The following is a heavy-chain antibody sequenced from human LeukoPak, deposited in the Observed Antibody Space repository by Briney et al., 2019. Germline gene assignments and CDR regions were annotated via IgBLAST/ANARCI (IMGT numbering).Heavy chain of an antibody. J-gene: IGHJ4*02. Sequence: GGSLRLSCAASGFTFSSYAMSWVRQAPGKGLEWVSTISGSGGSSYYADSVKGRFTISRDNSKNTLFLQMNSLRGEDTAMYYCARVQGGGFRTADYWGQGTLVTVSS. D-gene: IGHD3-10*01. V-gene: IGHV3-23*01. CDR1: GFTFSSYA. CDR2: ISGSGGSS. CDR3: ARVQGGGFRTADY.